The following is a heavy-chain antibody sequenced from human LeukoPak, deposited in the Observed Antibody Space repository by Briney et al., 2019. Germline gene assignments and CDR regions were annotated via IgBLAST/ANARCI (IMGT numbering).Heavy chain of an antibody. D-gene: IGHD2-2*01. J-gene: IGHJ4*02. CDR3: ARIVPAASCYFDY. Sequence: SETLSLTCTVSGGSISSSSYYWSWIRQPPGKGLEWIGEINHSGSTNYNPSLKSRVTISVDTSKNQFSLKLSSVTAADTAVYYCARIVPAASCYFDYWGQGTLVTVSS. V-gene: IGHV4-39*07. CDR2: INHSGST. CDR1: GGSISSSSYY.